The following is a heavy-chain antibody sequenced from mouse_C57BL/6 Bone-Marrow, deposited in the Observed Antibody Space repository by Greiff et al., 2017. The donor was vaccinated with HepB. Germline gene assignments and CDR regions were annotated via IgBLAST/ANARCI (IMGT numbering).Heavy chain of an antibody. J-gene: IGHJ2*01. V-gene: IGHV1-26*01. D-gene: IGHD2-4*01. CDR1: GYTFTDYY. CDR2: INPNNGGT. CDR3: ARVNFFYDYDPFDY. Sequence: VQLQQSGPELVKPGASVKISCKASGYTFTDYYMNWVKQSHGKSLEWIGDINPNNGGTSYNQKFKGKATLTVDKSSSTAYMELRSLTSEDSAVYYCARVNFFYDYDPFDYWGQGTTLTVSS.